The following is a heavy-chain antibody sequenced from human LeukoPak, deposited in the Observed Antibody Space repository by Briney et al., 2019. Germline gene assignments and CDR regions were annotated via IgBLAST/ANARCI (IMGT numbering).Heavy chain of an antibody. D-gene: IGHD6-19*01. CDR3: ARSGWSLANWFDP. CDR2: INSDGNST. V-gene: IGHV3-74*01. CDR1: GFTFSSYW. Sequence: PGGSLRLSCAASGFTFSSYWMHWVRQAPGKGLVWVSRINSDGNSTSYADSVKGRFTISRDNDKNMLYLQMNSLRAEDTAVYYCARSGWSLANWFDPWGQGTLVTVSS. J-gene: IGHJ5*02.